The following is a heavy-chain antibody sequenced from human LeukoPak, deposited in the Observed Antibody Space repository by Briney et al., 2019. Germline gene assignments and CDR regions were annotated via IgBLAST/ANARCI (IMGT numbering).Heavy chain of an antibody. J-gene: IGHJ4*02. D-gene: IGHD6-19*01. Sequence: GRSLRLSCAASGFTFDDYAMHWVRQAPGKGLEWVSGISWNSGSIGCADSAKGRFTISRDNAKNSLYLQMNSLRAEDTALYYCAKDMEQWLVRGYFDYWGQGTLVTVSS. CDR2: ISWNSGSI. V-gene: IGHV3-9*01. CDR3: AKDMEQWLVRGYFDY. CDR1: GFTFDDYA.